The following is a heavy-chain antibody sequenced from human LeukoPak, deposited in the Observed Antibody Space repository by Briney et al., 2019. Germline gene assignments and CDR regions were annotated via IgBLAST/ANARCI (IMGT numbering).Heavy chain of an antibody. Sequence: ASVKVSCKASGYTFTSYDINWVRQATGQGLEWMGWMNPNSGNTGYAQKFQGRVTITRNTSISTAYMEPSSLRSEDTAVYYCARGRTIRIVGANNWFDPWGQGTLVTVSS. V-gene: IGHV1-8*03. CDR1: GYTFTSYD. J-gene: IGHJ5*02. D-gene: IGHD1-26*01. CDR2: MNPNSGNT. CDR3: ARGRTIRIVGANNWFDP.